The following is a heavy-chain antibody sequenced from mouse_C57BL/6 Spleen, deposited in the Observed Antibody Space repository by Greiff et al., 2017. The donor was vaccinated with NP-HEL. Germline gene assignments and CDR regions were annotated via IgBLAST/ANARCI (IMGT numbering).Heavy chain of an antibody. CDR1: GYTFTSYW. CDR3: ARYPWFAY. CDR2: IDPSDSGT. V-gene: IGHV1-52*01. D-gene: IGHD5-1*01. J-gene: IGHJ3*01. Sequence: QVQLKQPGAELVRPGSSVKLSCKASGYTFTSYWMHWVKQRPIQGLEWIGNIDPSDSGTHYNQKFKDKATLTVDKSYSTAYMQLGSLTSEDSAGYYCARYPWFAYWGQGTLVTVSA.